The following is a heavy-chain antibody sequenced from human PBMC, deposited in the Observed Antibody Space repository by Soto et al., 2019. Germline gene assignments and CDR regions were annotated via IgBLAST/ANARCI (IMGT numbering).Heavy chain of an antibody. CDR2: IIPIFGTA. CDR3: ARAQGYSGYDGLSN. CDR1: GGTFSSYA. D-gene: IGHD5-12*01. J-gene: IGHJ4*02. V-gene: IGHV1-69*12. Sequence: QVQLVQSGAEVKKPGSSVKVSCKASGGTFSSYAISWVRQAPGQGLEWMGGIIPIFGTANYAQKFQGRVTITADETTSTAYMELSSLRSEDTAVYYCARAQGYSGYDGLSNWGQGTLVTVSS.